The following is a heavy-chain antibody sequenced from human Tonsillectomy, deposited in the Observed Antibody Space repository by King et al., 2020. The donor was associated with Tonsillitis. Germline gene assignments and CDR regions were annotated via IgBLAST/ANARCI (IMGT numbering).Heavy chain of an antibody. Sequence: VQLQQWGAGLLKPSETLSLTCAVYGGSFSGYYWSWIRQPPGKGLEWIGEINHSGSTNYNPSLKSRVTISVDTSKNQFSLKLSSVTAADTAVYYCARAGGRVLRFLESLARGGMDVWGQGTTVTVSS. J-gene: IGHJ6*02. D-gene: IGHD3-3*01. V-gene: IGHV4-34*01. CDR3: ARAGGRVLRFLESLARGGMDV. CDR1: GGSFSGYY. CDR2: INHSGST.